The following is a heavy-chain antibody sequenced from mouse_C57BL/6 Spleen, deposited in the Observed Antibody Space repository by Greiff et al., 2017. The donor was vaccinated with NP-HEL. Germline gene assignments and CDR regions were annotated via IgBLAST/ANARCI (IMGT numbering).Heavy chain of an antibody. CDR3: ARDTVVADWYFDV. J-gene: IGHJ1*03. D-gene: IGHD1-1*01. CDR1: GYTFTSYW. Sequence: VKLQQPGTELVKPGASVKLSCKASGYTFTSYWMHWVKQRPGQGLEWIGNINPSNGGTNYNEKFKSKATLTVDKSSSTAYMQLSSLTSEDSAVYYCARDTVVADWYFDVWGTGTTVTVSS. CDR2: INPSNGGT. V-gene: IGHV1-53*01.